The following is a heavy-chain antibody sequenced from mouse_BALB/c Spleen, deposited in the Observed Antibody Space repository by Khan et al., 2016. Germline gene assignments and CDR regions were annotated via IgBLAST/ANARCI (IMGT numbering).Heavy chain of an antibody. Sequence: EVQLQESGPGLVKPSQTVSLTCTVTGISITTGNYSWSWIRQFPGHKLEWIGYIYYSGTITYNPSLTSRTTITRDTSKNQFFLEINSLTTEDTATYYCARDALWGSMDFWGQGTSVTVSS. J-gene: IGHJ4*01. D-gene: IGHD1-1*02. CDR1: GISITTGNYS. CDR2: IYYSGTI. CDR3: ARDALWGSMDF. V-gene: IGHV3-5*02.